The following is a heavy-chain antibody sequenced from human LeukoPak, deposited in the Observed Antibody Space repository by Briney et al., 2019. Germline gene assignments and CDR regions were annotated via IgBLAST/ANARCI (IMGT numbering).Heavy chain of an antibody. D-gene: IGHD2-2*02. V-gene: IGHV1-69*02. CDR3: ARYGYCSSTSCYTRWYNWFDP. CDR1: GGTFSSYT. CDR2: IIPILGIA. Sequence: SVKVSCKASGGTFSSYTISWVRQAPGQGLEWMGRIIPILGIASYAQKFQGRVTITADKSTSTAYMELSSLRSEDKAVYYCARYGYCSSTSCYTRWYNWFDPWGQGTLVTVSS. J-gene: IGHJ5*02.